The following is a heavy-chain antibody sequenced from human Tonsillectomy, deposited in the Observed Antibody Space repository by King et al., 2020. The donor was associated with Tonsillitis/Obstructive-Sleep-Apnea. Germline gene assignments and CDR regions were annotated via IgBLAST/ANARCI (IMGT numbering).Heavy chain of an antibody. D-gene: IGHD2-2*01. CDR2: IKSKTDGGTT. CDR1: GFTLSNAW. V-gene: IGHV3-15*01. CDR3: TQVVPAAQPGYYYYYMDV. J-gene: IGHJ6*03. Sequence: VQLVQSGGGLVKPGGSLRLSCAASGFTLSNAWMSWVRQAPGKGLEWVGRIKSKTDGGTTDYAAPVKGRFTISRDDSKNTLYLQMNSLKTEDTAVYYCTQVVPAAQPGYYYYYMDVWGKGTTVTVSS.